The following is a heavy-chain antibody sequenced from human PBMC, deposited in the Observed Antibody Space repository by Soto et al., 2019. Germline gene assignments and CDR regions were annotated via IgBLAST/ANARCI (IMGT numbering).Heavy chain of an antibody. Sequence: GGSLRLSCIPSGFIVSHNYMSWVRQAPGTGLEWVSVIYSSGATYYADSVKGRFTISRDDSKNTLYLQMNSLRAEDTAVYYCARGITGTTFDYWGQGTLVTVSS. J-gene: IGHJ4*02. CDR2: IYSSGAT. CDR3: ARGITGTTFDY. D-gene: IGHD1-20*01. CDR1: GFIVSHNY. V-gene: IGHV3-53*01.